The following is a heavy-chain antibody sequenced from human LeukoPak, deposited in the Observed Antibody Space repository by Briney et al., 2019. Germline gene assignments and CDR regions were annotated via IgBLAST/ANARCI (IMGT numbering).Heavy chain of an antibody. D-gene: IGHD1-26*01. V-gene: IGHV1-46*01. Sequence: ASVTVSCKASGYTFTIYYMHWVRQAPGQGLEWMGIINPSGGGTSYAQKFQGRVTMTRDMSTSTVYMELSSLRSEDTAVYYCARVEGATSYWGQGTLVTVSS. CDR3: ARVEGATSY. CDR1: GYTFTIYY. CDR2: INPSGGGT. J-gene: IGHJ4*02.